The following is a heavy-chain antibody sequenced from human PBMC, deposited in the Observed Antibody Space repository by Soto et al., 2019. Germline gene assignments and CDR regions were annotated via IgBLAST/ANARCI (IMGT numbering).Heavy chain of an antibody. V-gene: IGHV3-30*18. D-gene: IGHD3-10*01. J-gene: IGHJ4*02. Sequence: QVQLVESGGGVVQPGRSLRLSCVASGFTFSSCAMHWVRQVPGKGLEWLAVVTHDGTLYPYADSVKGRFSISRDNSRKTLYLQMNGLRPEDTAVYYCVKDRSGTGSFDYWGQGTLVTVSS. CDR3: VKDRSGTGSFDY. CDR1: GFTFSSCA. CDR2: VTHDGTLY.